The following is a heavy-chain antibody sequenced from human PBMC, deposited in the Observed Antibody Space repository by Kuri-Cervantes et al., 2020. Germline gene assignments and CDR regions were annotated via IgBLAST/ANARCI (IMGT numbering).Heavy chain of an antibody. Sequence: SLKISCAASGFTFDDYAMHWVRQAPGKGLEWVSGISWNSGSIGYADSVKGRFTISRDNAKNSLYLQMNSLRAEDTAVYYCAKDRRVRGVHPLHYYYYMDVWGKGTTVTVSS. CDR1: GFTFDDYA. D-gene: IGHD3-10*01. V-gene: IGHV3-9*01. CDR2: ISWNSGSI. CDR3: AKDRRVRGVHPLHYYYYMDV. J-gene: IGHJ6*03.